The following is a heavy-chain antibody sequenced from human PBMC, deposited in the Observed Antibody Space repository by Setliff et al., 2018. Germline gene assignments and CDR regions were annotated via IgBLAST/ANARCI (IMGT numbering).Heavy chain of an antibody. J-gene: IGHJ4*02. Sequence: GPVKVSCQASGYTFTDFGVSWVRQAPGQGLEWVGWISPYNGNTYYAPKFQGTAIMTTDTATTTAYLELRSLRSDDTAVYFCSRLVRFCTRTVCQRLSGDDYWGQGTLVTVPQ. CDR2: ISPYNGNT. CDR1: GYTFTDFG. V-gene: IGHV1-18*01. CDR3: SRLVRFCTRTVCQRLSGDDY. D-gene: IGHD3-10*01.